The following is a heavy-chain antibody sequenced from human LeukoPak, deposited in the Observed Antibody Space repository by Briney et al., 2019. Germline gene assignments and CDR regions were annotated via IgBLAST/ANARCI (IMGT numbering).Heavy chain of an antibody. Sequence: SETLSLTCAVYGGSISGYYWSWIRQPPGKGLEWIGEINHSGSTNYNPSLKSRVTISVDTSKNQFSLKLRSVTAADTAVYYCARSGLDSRYYFGMDVWGQGTTVTVSS. CDR3: ARSGLDSRYYFGMDV. CDR2: INHSGST. D-gene: IGHD5-12*01. CDR1: GGSISGYY. V-gene: IGHV4-34*01. J-gene: IGHJ6*02.